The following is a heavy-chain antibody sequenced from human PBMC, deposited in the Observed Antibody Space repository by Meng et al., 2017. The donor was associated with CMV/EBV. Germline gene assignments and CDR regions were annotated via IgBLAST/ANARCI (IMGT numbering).Heavy chain of an antibody. D-gene: IGHD3-3*01. Sequence: NFSSYGISWVRQAPGQGLEWMGGIIPIFGTANYAQKFQGRVTITTDESTSTAYMELSSLRSEDTAVYYCARGGGTIFGVVTNNWFDPWGQGTLVTVSS. CDR2: IIPIFGTA. CDR1: NFSSYG. V-gene: IGHV1-69*05. CDR3: ARGGGTIFGVVTNNWFDP. J-gene: IGHJ5*02.